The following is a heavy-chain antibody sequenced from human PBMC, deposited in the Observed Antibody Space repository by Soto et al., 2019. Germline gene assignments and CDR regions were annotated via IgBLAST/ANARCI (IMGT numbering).Heavy chain of an antibody. D-gene: IGHD3-16*01. V-gene: IGHV3-21*01. CDR1: GFTFSSYS. CDR2: ISSSSSYI. Sequence: EVQLVESGGGLVKPGGSLRLSCAASGFTFSSYSMNWVRQAPGKGLEWVSSISSSSSYIYYADSVRGRFTISRDNAKNSLYLQMNSLRAEDTAVYYCARDLGRRFDPWGQGTLVTVSS. CDR3: ARDLGRRFDP. J-gene: IGHJ5*02.